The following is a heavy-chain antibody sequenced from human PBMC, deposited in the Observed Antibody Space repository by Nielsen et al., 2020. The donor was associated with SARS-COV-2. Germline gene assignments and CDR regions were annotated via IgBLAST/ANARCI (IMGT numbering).Heavy chain of an antibody. V-gene: IGHV1-2*06. CDR1: GYTFTDYY. J-gene: IGHJ6*02. D-gene: IGHD3/OR15-3a*01. CDR3: ARARATIFGLVMSYGMDV. CDR2: INPYRCGT. Sequence: ASVKVSCKASGYTFTDYYIHWVRQAPGQGLEWMGRINPYRCGTNYAQKFQGTVTMTRDASISTVYMELTSDDTAVYYCARARATIFGLVMSYGMDVWGQGTTVAVSS.